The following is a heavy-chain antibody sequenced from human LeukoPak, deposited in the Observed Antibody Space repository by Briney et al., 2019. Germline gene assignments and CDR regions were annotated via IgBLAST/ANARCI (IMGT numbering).Heavy chain of an antibody. D-gene: IGHD3-9*01. CDR2: ISSSSSTI. V-gene: IGHV3-48*04. CDR3: ARADYDILTGHSRWFDP. Sequence: GGSLRLSCAASGFTFSSYSMNWVRQAPGKGLEWVSYISSSSSTIYYADSVRGRFTISRDNAKNSLYLQMNSLRAEDTAVYYCARADYDILTGHSRWFDPWGQGTLVTVSS. CDR1: GFTFSSYS. J-gene: IGHJ5*02.